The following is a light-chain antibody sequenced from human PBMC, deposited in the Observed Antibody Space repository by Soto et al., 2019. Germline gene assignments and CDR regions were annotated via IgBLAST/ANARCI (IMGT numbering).Light chain of an antibody. Sequence: EIVLTQSPGTLSLSPGERATLSCRASQSVASSYLAWYQQKPGQAPRLLIYRASIRATVIPDSFGGSRSGADFTPTISLLEPEDFGVYCCHQYDRSPLTFGPGTKLEI. CDR3: HQYDRSPLT. J-gene: IGKJ3*01. V-gene: IGKV3-20*01. CDR2: RAS. CDR1: QSVASSY.